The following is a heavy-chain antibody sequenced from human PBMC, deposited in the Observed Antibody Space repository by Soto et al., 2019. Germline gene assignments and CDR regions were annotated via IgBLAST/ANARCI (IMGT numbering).Heavy chain of an antibody. J-gene: IGHJ4*02. Sequence: GGSFSLWGAASWFTCSRYAMSRVRQSPGKWVEWVSAISDSGGSTYYADFMKCRFTISREKSKKTLYLQMNSLRAEDTAVYYCAKLGTTVTVLYYFDYGRQGTLVTVSS. CDR3: AKLGTTVTVLYYFDY. CDR2: ISDSGGST. V-gene: IGHV3-23*01. D-gene: IGHD4-4*01. CDR1: WFTCSRYA.